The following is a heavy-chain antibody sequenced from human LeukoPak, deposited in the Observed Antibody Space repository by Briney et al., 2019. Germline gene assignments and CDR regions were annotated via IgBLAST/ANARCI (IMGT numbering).Heavy chain of an antibody. D-gene: IGHD3-3*01. V-gene: IGHV3-21*01. CDR1: GFTFSSYS. J-gene: IGHJ4*02. CDR3: ARIRPHFGVVIINANDY. Sequence: GGSLRLSCAASGFTFSSYSMNWVRQAPGKGLEWVSSISSSSSYIYYADSVKGRFTFSRDNAKNSLYLQMNSLRAEDTAVCYCARIRPHFGVVIINANDYWGQGTLVTVSS. CDR2: ISSSSSYI.